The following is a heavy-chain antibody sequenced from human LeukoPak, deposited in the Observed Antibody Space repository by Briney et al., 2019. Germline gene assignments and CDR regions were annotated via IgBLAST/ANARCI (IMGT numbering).Heavy chain of an antibody. CDR2: IIPILGIA. CDR3: ARSGGSGWYGTFDY. CDR1: GGTFSSYA. Sequence: GASVKVSCKASGGTFSSYAISWVRQAPGQGLEWMGRIIPILGIANYAQKFQGRVTITADKSTSTAYMELRSLRSDDTAVYYCARSGGSGWYGTFDYWGQGTLVTVSS. J-gene: IGHJ4*02. V-gene: IGHV1-69*04. D-gene: IGHD6-19*01.